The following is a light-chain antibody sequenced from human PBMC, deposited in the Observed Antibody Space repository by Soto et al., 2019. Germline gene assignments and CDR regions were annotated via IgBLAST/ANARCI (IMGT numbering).Light chain of an antibody. CDR1: QSVSSY. Sequence: EIVLTQSPATLSLSPGERATLSCGAGQSVSSYFAWYQQKPGQAPRLLIYDASNRATGIPARFSGSGSGTDFTLTFSSLEPEDFAVYYCQQRSNWPWTFGQGTKVEIK. V-gene: IGKV3-11*01. J-gene: IGKJ1*01. CDR3: QQRSNWPWT. CDR2: DAS.